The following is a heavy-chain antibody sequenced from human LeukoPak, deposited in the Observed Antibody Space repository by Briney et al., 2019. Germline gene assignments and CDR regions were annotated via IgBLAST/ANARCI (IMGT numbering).Heavy chain of an antibody. D-gene: IGHD6-19*01. J-gene: IGHJ6*02. CDR1: GFXFSSYG. V-gene: IGHV3-33*06. Sequence: GGSLRLSCRASGFXFSSYGIHWVRQAPGKGLEWVAVIWFDGSNKYYADSVKGRLTISRDNSKSTLYLQMNSLRAEDTAVYYCAKAVAATGHYYFGMDVWGQGTTVTVSS. CDR3: AKAVAATGHYYFGMDV. CDR2: IWFDGSNK.